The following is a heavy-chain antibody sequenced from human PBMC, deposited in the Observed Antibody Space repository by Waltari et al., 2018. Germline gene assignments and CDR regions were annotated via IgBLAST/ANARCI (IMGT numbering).Heavy chain of an antibody. V-gene: IGHV1-69*13. D-gene: IGHD1-26*01. J-gene: IGHJ4*02. CDR3: AREMDSVGDY. Sequence: QVQLVQSGAEVKKPGSSVKVSCKASGGTFSSYAISWVRKAPGQGLEWRGRISPIFGTANDAQKFQGRVTITADKSTSTANMELSSLRSEDTAVYYCAREMDSVGDYWGQGTLVTVSS. CDR2: ISPIFGTA. CDR1: GGTFSSYA.